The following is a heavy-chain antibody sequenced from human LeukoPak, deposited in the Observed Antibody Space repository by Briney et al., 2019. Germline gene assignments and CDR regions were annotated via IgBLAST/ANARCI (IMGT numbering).Heavy chain of an antibody. J-gene: IGHJ5*02. V-gene: IGHV1-46*01. CDR1: GYSFTSHD. CDR2: INPSGSTT. D-gene: IGHD1-26*01. CDR3: ARDNSVGDVAWWFDP. Sequence: ASVKVSCKASGYSFTSHDMHWVRQAPGQGLEWLGLINPSGSTTLYAQKFHGRITITRDMSTTTDYMELSSLRSDDTAVYYCARDNSVGDVAWWFDPWGQGTLVTVSS.